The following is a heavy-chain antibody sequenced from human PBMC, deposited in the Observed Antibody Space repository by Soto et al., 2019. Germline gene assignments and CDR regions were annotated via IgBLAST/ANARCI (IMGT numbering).Heavy chain of an antibody. CDR3: AHLTTGGFYFDY. Sequence: SGPTLVNPTQTLTLTCTFSGFSLRNSGVGVGWIRQPPGKALEWLALIYWDDDKSYSPSLKSRLTITKDTSKNQVVLTMTNMDPVDTATYYCAHLTTGGFYFDYWGQGTLVTVSS. J-gene: IGHJ4*02. D-gene: IGHD4-17*01. V-gene: IGHV2-5*02. CDR2: IYWDDDK. CDR1: GFSLRNSGVG.